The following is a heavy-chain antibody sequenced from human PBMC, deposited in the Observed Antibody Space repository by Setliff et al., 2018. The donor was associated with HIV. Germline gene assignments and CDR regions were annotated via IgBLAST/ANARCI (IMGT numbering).Heavy chain of an antibody. CDR2: ISSSTRYI. J-gene: IGHJ1*01. Sequence: GGSLRLSCAASGFTFSSYSMNWVRQAPGNGLEWVSCISSSTRYIYYADSVKGRFTISRDNAKNSLYLQISSLRAEDTAVYYCAREMAATAHPDDPYFQHWGQGTLVTVSS. V-gene: IGHV3-21*01. D-gene: IGHD6-13*01. CDR1: GFTFSSYS. CDR3: AREMAATAHPDDPYFQH.